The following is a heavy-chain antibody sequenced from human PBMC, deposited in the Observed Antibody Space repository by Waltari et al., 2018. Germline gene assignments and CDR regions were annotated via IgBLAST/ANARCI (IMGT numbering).Heavy chain of an antibody. D-gene: IGHD3-9*01. Sequence: QVQPVQSGAEVMKPGASVKVSCKPSGYSFSDHYLHWVRQAPGQGLDWMGWIKPDSGVTYYAQEFQGRVTLTGDMSISTVYMDFSSLTSDDTAIYYCVRDFDWGPDYWGQGTLVTVSS. J-gene: IGHJ4*02. V-gene: IGHV1-2*02. CDR2: IKPDSGVT. CDR3: VRDFDWGPDY. CDR1: GYSFSDHY.